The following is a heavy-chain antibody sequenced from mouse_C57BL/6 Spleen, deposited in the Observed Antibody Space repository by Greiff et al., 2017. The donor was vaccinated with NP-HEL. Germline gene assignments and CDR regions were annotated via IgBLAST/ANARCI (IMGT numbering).Heavy chain of an antibody. CDR3: ARGPLSVYDGYGVMDY. CDR1: GFTFSDYG. D-gene: IGHD2-3*01. J-gene: IGHJ4*01. CDR2: ISSGSSTI. Sequence: EVMLVESGGGLVKPGGSLKLSCAASGFTFSDYGMHWVRQAPEKGLEWVAYISSGSSTIYYADTVKGRFTISRDNAKNTLFLQMTSLRSEDTAMYYCARGPLSVYDGYGVMDYWGQGTSVTVSS. V-gene: IGHV5-17*01.